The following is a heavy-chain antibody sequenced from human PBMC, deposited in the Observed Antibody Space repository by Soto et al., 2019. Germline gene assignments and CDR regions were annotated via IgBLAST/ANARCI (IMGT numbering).Heavy chain of an antibody. CDR1: AVMLRTVW. D-gene: IGHD5-18*01. J-gene: IGHJ4*02. Sequence: AVSAVMLRTVWMNWVRQAPGKGPEWVGRIKSKTDGGTVEYAAPVKDRFTISRDDSENTLYLQMNSLKTEDTAVYYCSHGYYQYFESWGQGT. CDR3: SHGYYQYFES. CDR2: IKSKTDGGTV. V-gene: IGHV3-15*07.